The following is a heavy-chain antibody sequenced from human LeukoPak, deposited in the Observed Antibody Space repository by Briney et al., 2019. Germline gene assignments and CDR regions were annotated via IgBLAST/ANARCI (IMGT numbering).Heavy chain of an antibody. D-gene: IGHD3-3*01. V-gene: IGHV4-30-2*01. CDR3: XXGRXXEWAEXSNXAFDI. Sequence: TTSETLSLTCTVSGGSISSGGYYWSWIRQPPGKGLEWIGYIYHSGSTYYNPXXKSRVTISVDRSKNQFSLKLSSVTAADTAVYXXXXGRXXEWAEXSNXAFDIWGQGTMVTVSS. CDR2: IYHSGST. CDR1: GGSISSGGYY. J-gene: IGHJ3*02.